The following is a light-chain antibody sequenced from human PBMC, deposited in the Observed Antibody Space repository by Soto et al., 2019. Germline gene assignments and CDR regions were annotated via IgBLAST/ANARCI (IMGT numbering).Light chain of an antibody. V-gene: IGKV3-15*01. CDR2: DAS. CDR1: QSVSSY. Sequence: EIVMTQSPATLSVSPGERATLSCRASQSVSSYLAWYQLKPGQAPRLLIYDASTRATGIPARFIGSGSATEFSLPISSLQSQDVAVFYCQQYSSWSPYTFGQGTKLEIK. J-gene: IGKJ2*01. CDR3: QQYSSWSPYT.